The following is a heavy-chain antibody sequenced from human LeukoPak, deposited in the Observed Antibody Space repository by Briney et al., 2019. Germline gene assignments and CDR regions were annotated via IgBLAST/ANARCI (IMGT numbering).Heavy chain of an antibody. CDR1: GFTFSSYG. J-gene: IGHJ4*02. V-gene: IGHV3-74*01. D-gene: IGHD6-13*01. Sequence: GRSLRLSCAASGFTFSSYGMHWVRQAPGKGLVWVSRINSDGSSTGYADSVKGRFTISRDNAKNTLYLQMNSLRVEDTAVYYCARGAGSSWSGLIDYWGQGTLVTVSS. CDR3: ARGAGSSWSGLIDY. CDR2: INSDGSST.